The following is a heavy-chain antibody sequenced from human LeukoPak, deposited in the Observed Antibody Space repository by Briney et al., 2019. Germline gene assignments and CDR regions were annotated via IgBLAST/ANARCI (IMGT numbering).Heavy chain of an antibody. D-gene: IGHD6-13*01. CDR2: TYPGDSET. Sequence: GESLKISCKGSGYTFASYLIGWVRKMPGKGLEWMGITYPGDSETRYSPSFQGQVTISADKSISTAYLQWSSLKASDTAMYYCVRTSSIWYGDYWGQGTLVTVSS. CDR1: GYTFASYL. J-gene: IGHJ4*02. V-gene: IGHV5-51*01. CDR3: VRTSSIWYGDY.